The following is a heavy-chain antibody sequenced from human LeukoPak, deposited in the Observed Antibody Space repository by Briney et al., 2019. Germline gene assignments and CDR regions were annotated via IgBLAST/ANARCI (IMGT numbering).Heavy chain of an antibody. D-gene: IGHD2-15*01. V-gene: IGHV3-48*01. Sequence: SGGSLRLSCAASGFTFSSYSMNWVRQAPGKGLEWVSYISSSSTIYYADSVKGRFTISRDNAKNSLYLQMNSLRAEDTAVYYCARDGVVVDAFDIWGQGTMVTVSS. CDR2: ISSSSTI. CDR1: GFTFSSYS. J-gene: IGHJ3*02. CDR3: ARDGVVVDAFDI.